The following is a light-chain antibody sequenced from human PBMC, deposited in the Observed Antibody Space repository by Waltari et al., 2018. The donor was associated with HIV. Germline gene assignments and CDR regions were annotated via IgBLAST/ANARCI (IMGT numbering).Light chain of an antibody. Sequence: QSALTQPPSASGSPGQSVTLPCTGTNSDIGTYDYVSCYQQHPGKAPKLVISEVTKRPSGVSDRFSGSKSGNTAFLTVSGLQAEDEADYYCSSFANRDGFYVLFGGGTRLTVL. CDR2: EVT. J-gene: IGLJ2*01. V-gene: IGLV2-8*01. CDR1: NSDIGTYDY. CDR3: SSFANRDGFYVL.